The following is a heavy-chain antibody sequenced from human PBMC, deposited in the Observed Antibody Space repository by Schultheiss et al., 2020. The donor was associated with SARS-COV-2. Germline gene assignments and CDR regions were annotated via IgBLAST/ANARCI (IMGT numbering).Heavy chain of an antibody. D-gene: IGHD6-6*01. V-gene: IGHV4-39*01. J-gene: IGHJ1*01. CDR2: IYYSGST. CDR1: GGSISSSSYY. CDR3: TRRTSSSVY. Sequence: SETLSLTCTVSGGSISSSSYYWGWIRQPPGKGLEWIGSIYYSGSTYYNPSLKSRVTISVDTSKNQFSLKLSSVTAADTAVYYCTRRTSSSVYWGQGTLVTVSS.